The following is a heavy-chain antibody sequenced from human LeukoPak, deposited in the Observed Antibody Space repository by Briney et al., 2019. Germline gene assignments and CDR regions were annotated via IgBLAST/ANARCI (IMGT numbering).Heavy chain of an antibody. CDR3: AKGRVLRYFDWYPAFDY. CDR2: ISYDGSNK. D-gene: IGHD3-9*01. V-gene: IGHV3-30*18. J-gene: IGHJ4*02. Sequence: GGSLRLSCAASGFTFSSYGMHWVRQAPGKGLGWVAVISYDGSNKYYADSVKGRFTISRDNSKNTLYLQMNSLRAEDTAVYYCAKGRVLRYFDWYPAFDYWGQGTLVTVSS. CDR1: GFTFSSYG.